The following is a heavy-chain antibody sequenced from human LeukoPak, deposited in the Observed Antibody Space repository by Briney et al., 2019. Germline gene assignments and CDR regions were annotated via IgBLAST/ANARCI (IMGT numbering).Heavy chain of an antibody. Sequence: PGRSLRLSCAASGFTFSSYGMRWVRQAPGKGLEWVAVISYDGSNKYYADSVKGRFTISRDNSKNTLYLQMNSLRPEDTAVYYCAKDQFSSGFEYFQHWGQGTLVTVSS. J-gene: IGHJ1*01. V-gene: IGHV3-30*18. D-gene: IGHD6-19*01. CDR1: GFTFSSYG. CDR3: AKDQFSSGFEYFQH. CDR2: ISYDGSNK.